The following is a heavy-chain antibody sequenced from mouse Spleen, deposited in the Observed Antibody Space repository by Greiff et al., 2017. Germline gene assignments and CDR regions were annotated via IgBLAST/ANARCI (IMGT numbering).Heavy chain of an antibody. V-gene: IGHV1-81*01. D-gene: IGHD1-1*01. CDR1: GYTFTSYG. CDR2: IYPRSGNT. J-gene: IGHJ1*01. Sequence: QVQLQQSGAGLARPGASVKLSCKASGYTFTSYGISWVKQRTGQGLEWIGEIYPRSGNTYYNEKFKGKATLTADKSSSTAYMELRSLTSEDSAVYFCARGVYGSSYDWYFDVWGAGTTVTVSS. CDR3: ARGVYGSSYDWYFDV.